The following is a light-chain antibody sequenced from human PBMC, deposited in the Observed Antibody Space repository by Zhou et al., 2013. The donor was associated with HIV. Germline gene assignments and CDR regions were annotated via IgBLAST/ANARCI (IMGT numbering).Light chain of an antibody. J-gene: IGKJ4*01. CDR3: QQYVGWPLA. V-gene: IGKV3-20*01. Sequence: EIVLTQSPGTLSLSPGERATLSCRASQSVSSSYLAWYQQKPGQAPRLLIYGASSRATGIPVRFSGSGSGTQFTLTISSLQPEDFGNYFCQQYVGWPLAFGGGTKVAVK. CDR2: GAS. CDR1: QSVSSSY.